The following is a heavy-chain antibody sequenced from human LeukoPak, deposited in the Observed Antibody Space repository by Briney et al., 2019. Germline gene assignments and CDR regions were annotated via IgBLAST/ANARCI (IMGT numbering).Heavy chain of an antibody. V-gene: IGHV4-39*07. J-gene: IGHJ5*02. CDR3: ARDPSSGLFDP. CDR2: IYHSGST. D-gene: IGHD1-1*01. CDR1: GGSISSSSYY. Sequence: SETLSLTCTVSGGSISSSSYYWGWIRQPPGKGLEWIGSIYHSGSTYYNPSLKSRVTISVDTSKNQFSLKLTSVTAADTAVYYCARDPSSGLFDPWGQGTLVTVSS.